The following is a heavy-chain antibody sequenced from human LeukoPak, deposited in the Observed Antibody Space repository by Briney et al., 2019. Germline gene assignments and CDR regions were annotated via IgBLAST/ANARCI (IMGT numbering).Heavy chain of an antibody. Sequence: GGSLRLSCAASGFTFSSYGMHWVRQAPGKGLEWVAFIRYDGNDKYYADSVKGRFTISRDNSKSTLSLQMNSLRAEDTAVYYCAKDRGLYGSGSCLDYWGQGTLVTVSS. CDR3: AKDRGLYGSGSCLDY. CDR1: GFTFSSYG. D-gene: IGHD3-10*01. J-gene: IGHJ4*02. V-gene: IGHV3-30*02. CDR2: IRYDGNDK.